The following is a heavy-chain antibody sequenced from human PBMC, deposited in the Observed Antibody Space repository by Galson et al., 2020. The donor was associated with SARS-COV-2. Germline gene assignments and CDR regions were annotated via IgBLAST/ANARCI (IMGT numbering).Heavy chain of an antibody. J-gene: IGHJ2*01. D-gene: IGHD3-10*01. V-gene: IGHV4-59*08. CDR3: ARRTFGSGSPSTLWYFDL. CDR1: GGSMSTYY. Sequence: SETLSLTCSLFGGSMSTYYWSWIRQTPGRGLEWIGYIYYSGHTMYNPSLKSRVTMSRLTSEDQFSLTLTSVTAADTAVYFCARRTFGSGSPSTLWYFDLWGRGTPVTVSS. CDR2: IYYSGHT.